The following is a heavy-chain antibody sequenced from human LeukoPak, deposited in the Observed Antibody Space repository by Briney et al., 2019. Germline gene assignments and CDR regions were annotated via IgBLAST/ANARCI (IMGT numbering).Heavy chain of an antibody. V-gene: IGHV3-7*01. CDR1: EFTLSRYW. D-gene: IGHD2-8*01. CDR2: INQDGRET. Sequence: GGSLRLSCEASEFTLSRYWMSWVRQVPGKRLEWVANINQDGRETYYLDSVKGRFTISRDNAKNSLFLQMNSLRVEDTAVYYCARDNDGKDVWGKGTTVTVSS. J-gene: IGHJ6*04. CDR3: ARDNDGKDV.